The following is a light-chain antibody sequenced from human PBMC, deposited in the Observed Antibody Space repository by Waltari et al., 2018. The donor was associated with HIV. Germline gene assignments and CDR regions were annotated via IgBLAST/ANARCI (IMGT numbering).Light chain of an antibody. V-gene: IGLV1-47*01. CDR2: MNN. J-gene: IGLJ3*02. CDR3: AAWDDSLSGPV. Sequence: QSVLTPPPPASWTPRPSVPLPCSGRGSHLRSALVYLYQHLPGPTPKLLIYMNNQRPSGVPDRFSGSKSGTSASLAISGLRSGDEADYYCAAWDDSLSGPVFGGGTKVTVL. CDR1: GSHLRSAL.